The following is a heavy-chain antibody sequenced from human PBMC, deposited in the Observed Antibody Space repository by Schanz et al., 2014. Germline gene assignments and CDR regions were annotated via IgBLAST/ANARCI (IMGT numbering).Heavy chain of an antibody. Sequence: QVQLVQSGAEVKKPGASVKVSCKASGYTFTSYGINWVRQAPGQGLEWMGWMNPDSGNTGYAQKFQGRVTMTRNTSISPAYMELSSLRSEDTAVYYCARGGYSSGWYDRDIAHFDYWGQGTLVTVSS. V-gene: IGHV1-8*01. D-gene: IGHD6-19*01. CDR3: ARGGYSSGWYDRDIAHFDY. CDR1: GYTFTSYG. J-gene: IGHJ4*02. CDR2: MNPDSGNT.